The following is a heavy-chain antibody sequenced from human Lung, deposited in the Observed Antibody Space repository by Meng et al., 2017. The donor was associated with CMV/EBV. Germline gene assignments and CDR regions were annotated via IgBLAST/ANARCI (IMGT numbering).Heavy chain of an antibody. V-gene: IGHV3-9*01. J-gene: IGHJ3*02. D-gene: IGHD2-2*01. CDR1: GFTFDDYA. CDR2: ISWNSGSI. CDR3: AKADIVVVPAGAVDI. Sequence: SCAASGFTFDDYAMHWVRQAPGKGLEWVSGISWNSGSIGYADSVKGRFTISRDNAKNSLYLQMNSLRAEDTALYYCAKADIVVVPAGAVDIWRQGTMVTVSS.